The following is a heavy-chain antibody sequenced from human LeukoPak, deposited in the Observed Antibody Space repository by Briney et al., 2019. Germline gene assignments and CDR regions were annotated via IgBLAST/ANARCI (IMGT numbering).Heavy chain of an antibody. CDR3: ARSFGTAAAGTYEFDP. V-gene: IGHV7-4-1*02. CDR1: GYIFTSYA. J-gene: IGHJ5*02. Sequence: ASVKVSCKASGYIFTSYAMNWVRQAPGQGLEWMGWINTNTGNPTYAQGFTGRFVFSLDTSVSTAYLQISSLKAKDTAVYYCARSFGTAAAGTYEFDPWGQGTLVTVSS. D-gene: IGHD6-13*01. CDR2: INTNTGNP.